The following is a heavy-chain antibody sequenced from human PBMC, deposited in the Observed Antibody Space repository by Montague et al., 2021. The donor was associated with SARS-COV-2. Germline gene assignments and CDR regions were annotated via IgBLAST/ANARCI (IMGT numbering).Heavy chain of an antibody. V-gene: IGHV4-59*08. J-gene: IGHJ5*02. D-gene: IGHD1-1*01. Sequence: LSLTCTVSGGTVRDYYWNWIRQTPGKGLEWIGYIFYNGYTKYNPSLESRVTLSVDTPGNQFFLSLRSVTASDTATYFCARHSVSEDGTFFRSYFDPWGQGAQVIVSS. CDR2: IFYNGYT. CDR1: GGTVRDYY. CDR3: ARHSVSEDGTFFRSYFDP.